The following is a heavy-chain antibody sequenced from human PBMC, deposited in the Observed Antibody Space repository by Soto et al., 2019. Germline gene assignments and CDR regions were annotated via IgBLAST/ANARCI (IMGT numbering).Heavy chain of an antibody. CDR2: ISPSTGNT. CDR3: ARCYCSLGSCYACWHLDL. Sequence: QVHLVQSGAEMKEPGASVKVSCQASGYTFMNYAISWVRQAPGQGLEWMGWISPSTGNTDQAQVFQYRVTLPLDSSTNTANMERRSLGTEDTAVYYCARCYCSLGSCYACWHLDLWGPGTLVTVSS. J-gene: IGHJ2*01. CDR1: GYTFMNYA. V-gene: IGHV1-18*01. D-gene: IGHD2-15*01.